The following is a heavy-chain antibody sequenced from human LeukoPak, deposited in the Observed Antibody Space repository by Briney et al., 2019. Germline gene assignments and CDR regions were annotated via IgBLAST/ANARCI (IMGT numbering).Heavy chain of an antibody. CDR3: VTLGGTSGLRAFDI. Sequence: PGSLSLTCTVSGGSISVSDYYWGWVRQPPGQGLEWIALIEDVGSTYYNPSLKSRITISVKTSKNQFSLKLNSVTAADTAVYYCVTLGGTSGLRAFDIWGQGT. J-gene: IGHJ3*02. CDR2: IEDVGST. V-gene: IGHV4-39*01. D-gene: IGHD2-8*01. CDR1: GGSISVSDYY.